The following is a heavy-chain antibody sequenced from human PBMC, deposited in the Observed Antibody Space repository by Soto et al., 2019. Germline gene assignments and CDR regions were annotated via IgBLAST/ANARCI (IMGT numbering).Heavy chain of an antibody. CDR2: ISAYNGDT. Sequence: ASVKVSCKASGYTFSSYGVSWVRQAPGQGLEWMGWISAYNGDTNYAQKLQGRVTMTTDTSTSTAYMELRSLRSDDTAVYYCAKVGDNGAYYYMDVWGQGTTVTVSS. D-gene: IGHD1-26*01. J-gene: IGHJ6*03. CDR3: AKVGDNGAYYYMDV. V-gene: IGHV1-18*01. CDR1: GYTFSSYG.